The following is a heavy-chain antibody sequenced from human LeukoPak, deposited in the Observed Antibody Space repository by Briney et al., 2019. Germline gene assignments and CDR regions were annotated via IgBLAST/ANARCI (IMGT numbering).Heavy chain of an antibody. J-gene: IGHJ4*02. CDR3: ARGNWNYFDY. V-gene: IGHV4-61*02. Sequence: SQTLSLXCTVSGDSISSGDYYWTWIRQPAVKGLEWIGRIYSSGSTNYNPSLKSRLTISLDTSKNQFSLKLSSVTAADTAVYYCARGNWNYFDYWGQGTLVPVSS. CDR1: GDSISSGDYY. CDR2: IYSSGST. D-gene: IGHD1-20*01.